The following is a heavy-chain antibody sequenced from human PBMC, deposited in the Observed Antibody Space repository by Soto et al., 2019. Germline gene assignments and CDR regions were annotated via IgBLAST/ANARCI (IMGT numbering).Heavy chain of an antibody. J-gene: IGHJ4*02. CDR3: ARVPDY. V-gene: IGHV4-31*11. Sequence: SETLPLTCAVSGISISSGGFYESWIRQHPVKGLEWIGYIYYSGSTYYNPSLKSRVTISVDTSKNQFSLKLSSVTAADTAVYYCARVPDYWGQGTLVTVSS. CDR1: GISISSGGFY. CDR2: IYYSGST.